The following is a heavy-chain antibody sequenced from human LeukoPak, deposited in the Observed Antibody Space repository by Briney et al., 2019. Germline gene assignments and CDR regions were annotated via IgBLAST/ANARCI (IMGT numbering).Heavy chain of an antibody. J-gene: IGHJ4*02. CDR2: IYYSGST. CDR1: GGSISSYY. D-gene: IGHD3-3*01. Sequence: NPSETLSLTCTVSGGSISSYYWSWIRQPPGKGLERIGYIYYSGSTNYNPSLKSRVTISVDTSKNQFSLKLSSVTAADTAVYYCARLEFGLGITIDYWGQGTLVTVSS. V-gene: IGHV4-59*08. CDR3: ARLEFGLGITIDY.